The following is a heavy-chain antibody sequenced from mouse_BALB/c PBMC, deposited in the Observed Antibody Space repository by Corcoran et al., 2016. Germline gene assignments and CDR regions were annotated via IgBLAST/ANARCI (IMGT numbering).Heavy chain of an antibody. J-gene: IGHJ1*01. CDR2: IHPGSGGT. Sequence: QVQLQQSWAELGRPGASVKLSCKALGYTFTDYEMHWVKQTPVHGLEWIGAIHPGSGGTAYSQKFKGKATLTADKSSSTAYMELSSLTSEDSAVYYCTRKDYGKTWCFDVWGAGTTVTVSS. CDR1: GYTFTDYE. V-gene: IGHV1-15*01. CDR3: TRKDYGKTWCFDV. D-gene: IGHD2-1*01.